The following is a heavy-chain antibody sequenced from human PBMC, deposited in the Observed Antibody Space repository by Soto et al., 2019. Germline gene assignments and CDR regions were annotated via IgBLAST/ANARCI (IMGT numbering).Heavy chain of an antibody. V-gene: IGHV4-4*07. D-gene: IGHD6-13*01. Sequence: TVSGGSISSFYWSWIRQPAGKGLEWIGRIYSGGRNNYNPSLKSRVTMSVDTSKNQSSLRLSSVTAADTAMYYCARGSSRWDYWGQGTLVTVSS. CDR2: IYSGGRN. CDR3: ARGSSRWDY. J-gene: IGHJ4*02. CDR1: GGSISSFY.